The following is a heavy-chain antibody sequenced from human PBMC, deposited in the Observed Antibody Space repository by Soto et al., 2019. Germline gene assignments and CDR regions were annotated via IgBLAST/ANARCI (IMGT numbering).Heavy chain of an antibody. Sequence: GESLKISCQGSGYSFTSYWISWVRQMPGKGLEWMGRIDPSDSYTNYSPSFQGHVTISADKSISTAYLQWSSLKASDTAMYYCATSPFSGPEYWGQGTLVTVSS. D-gene: IGHD6-19*01. CDR2: IDPSDSYT. J-gene: IGHJ4*02. CDR1: GYSFTSYW. CDR3: ATSPFSGPEY. V-gene: IGHV5-10-1*01.